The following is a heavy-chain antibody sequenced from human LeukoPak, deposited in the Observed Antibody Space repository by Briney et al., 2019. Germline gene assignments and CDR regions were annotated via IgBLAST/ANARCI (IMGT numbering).Heavy chain of an antibody. J-gene: IGHJ5*02. CDR3: ARYGDGWFDP. V-gene: IGHV6-1*01. CDR1: VDSVSTNSAA. CDR2: TYYRSKWYK. Sequence: QTLSLTSAISVDSVSTNSAAWNWLRHSPSRRLEWLGRTYYRSKWYKDYAVSVKSRITIKPDTSKHQFSLQLNSVPPEDTAVYYCARYGDGWFDPWGQGTLVTVSS. D-gene: IGHD4-17*01.